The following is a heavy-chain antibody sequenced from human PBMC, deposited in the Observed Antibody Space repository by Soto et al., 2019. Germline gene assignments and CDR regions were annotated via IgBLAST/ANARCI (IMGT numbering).Heavy chain of an antibody. J-gene: IGHJ6*02. CDR2: INHSGST. CDR1: GGSFSGYY. V-gene: IGHV4-34*01. Sequence: PSETLSLTCAVYGGSFSGYYWSWIRQPPGKGLEWIGEINHSGSTNYNPSLKSRVTISVDTSKNQFSLKLSSVTAADTAVYYCARGRVTIFGVVIGPYYYYGMDVWGQGTTVTSP. D-gene: IGHD3-3*01. CDR3: ARGRVTIFGVVIGPYYYYGMDV.